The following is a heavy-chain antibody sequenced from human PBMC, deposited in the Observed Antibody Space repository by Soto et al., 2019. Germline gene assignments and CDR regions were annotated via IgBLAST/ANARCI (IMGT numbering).Heavy chain of an antibody. Sequence: PGGSLRLSCATSGFMFSSYAMSWVRQAPGKGLEWVSSISGGGGITHYADSVRGRFTISRDNSTDTLYLQMNSLRAEDTAVYFCAKDKSRGVTVNADFWGQGTLVTVSS. D-gene: IGHD4-17*01. CDR2: ISGGGGIT. J-gene: IGHJ4*02. V-gene: IGHV3-23*01. CDR3: AKDKSRGVTVNADF. CDR1: GFMFSSYA.